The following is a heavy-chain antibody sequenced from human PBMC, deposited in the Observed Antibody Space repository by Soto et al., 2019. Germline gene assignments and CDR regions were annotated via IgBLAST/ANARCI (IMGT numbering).Heavy chain of an antibody. CDR3: AKNGCGGDCYSSVAGNWFDP. CDR1: GFTFSGNV. Sequence: GGSLRLSCVASGFTFSGNVMSWVRQAPGKGLEWISIISGSGGSTYYADSVKGRFTISRDNSNNTLYLQMHSLTAADTAVYYCAKNGCGGDCYSSVAGNWFDPWGQGTLVTVSS. V-gene: IGHV3-23*01. D-gene: IGHD2-21*02. CDR2: ISGSGGST. J-gene: IGHJ5*02.